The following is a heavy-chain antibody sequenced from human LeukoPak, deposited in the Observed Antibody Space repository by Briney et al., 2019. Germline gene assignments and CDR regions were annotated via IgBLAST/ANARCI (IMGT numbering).Heavy chain of an antibody. CDR2: IFRSGST. CDR1: GGSISNYY. D-gene: IGHD3-10*01. V-gene: IGHV4-59*08. Sequence: SETLSLTCTVSGGSISNYYWTWLRQPPGKGLEWIGYIFRSGSTKYNHSLQSRVTISVDTSKNRFSLKLSSVTAADTAVYYCARHSPTYYDFDYWGQGTLATVSS. J-gene: IGHJ4*02. CDR3: ARHSPTYYDFDY.